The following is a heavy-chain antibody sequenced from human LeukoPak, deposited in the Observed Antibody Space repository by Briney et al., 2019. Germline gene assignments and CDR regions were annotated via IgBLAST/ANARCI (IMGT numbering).Heavy chain of an antibody. CDR3: ARNQQLGGHSYYYYGMDV. CDR2: ISGGGVTT. J-gene: IGHJ6*02. V-gene: IGHV3-23*01. D-gene: IGHD3-16*01. Sequence: GGSLRLSCVGSGFTSIAYALTWARQALGKGLEWVSGISGGGVTTYYADSVKGRFTISRDNSKNTLYLQMNSLRADDTAIYYCARNQQLGGHSYYYYGMDVWGQGTTVTVSS. CDR1: GFTSIAYA.